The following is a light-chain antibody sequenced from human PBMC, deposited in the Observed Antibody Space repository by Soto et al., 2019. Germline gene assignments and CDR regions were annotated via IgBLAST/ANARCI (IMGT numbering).Light chain of an antibody. V-gene: IGKV3-20*01. CDR2: GAS. Sequence: EIVLTQSPGTLSLSPGERATLSCRASQSVSSSYLAWYQQKPGQAPRLLIYGASSRATGSPDRFSGSVSGTNFTITISRLEPEDFAVYYCQQYGSSPGTFGQGTKVEIK. CDR3: QQYGSSPGT. J-gene: IGKJ1*01. CDR1: QSVSSSY.